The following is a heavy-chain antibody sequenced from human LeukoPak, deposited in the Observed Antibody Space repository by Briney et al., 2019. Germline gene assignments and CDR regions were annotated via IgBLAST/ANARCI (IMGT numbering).Heavy chain of an antibody. CDR3: TREFITTVTDYYYYMDV. CDR2: IRSKAYGGTT. Sequence: LTLFCTASGFIFDNYDKTWVRHATGKGRECVGFIRSKAYGGTTEYAASVKGRFAISRDDSKSIAYLQMNSLKTEDTAVYYCTREFITTVTDYYYYMDVWGKGTTVSISS. CDR1: GFIFDNYD. V-gene: IGHV3-49*04. J-gene: IGHJ6*03. D-gene: IGHD4-17*01.